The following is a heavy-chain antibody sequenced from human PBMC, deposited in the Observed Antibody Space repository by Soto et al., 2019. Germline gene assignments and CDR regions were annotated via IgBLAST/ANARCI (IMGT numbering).Heavy chain of an antibody. Sequence: GGSLRLSCAASGFTFSSYVMHWVRQAPGKGLEWVAVIWYDGSNKYYADSVKGRFTISRDNSKNTLYLQMNSLRAEDTAVYYCARDRGDGSSWYGGYFQHWGKGTLV. V-gene: IGHV3-33*01. D-gene: IGHD6-13*01. CDR2: IWYDGSNK. CDR3: ARDRGDGSSWYGGYFQH. CDR1: GFTFSSYV. J-gene: IGHJ1*01.